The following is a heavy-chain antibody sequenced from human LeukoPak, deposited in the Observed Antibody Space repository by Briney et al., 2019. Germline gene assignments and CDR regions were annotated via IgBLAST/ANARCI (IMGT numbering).Heavy chain of an antibody. CDR1: GYTFTSYG. CDR2: ISAYNGNT. V-gene: IGHV1-18*01. CDR3: ARDPLSSAYSSSWYGEFDY. J-gene: IGHJ4*02. Sequence: ASVKVSCKASGYTFTSYGISWVRQAPGQGLEWMGWISAYNGNTNYAQKLQGRVTMTTDTSTSTAYMELRSLRSDDTAVYYCARDPLSSAYSSSWYGEFDYWGQGTLVTVSP. D-gene: IGHD6-13*01.